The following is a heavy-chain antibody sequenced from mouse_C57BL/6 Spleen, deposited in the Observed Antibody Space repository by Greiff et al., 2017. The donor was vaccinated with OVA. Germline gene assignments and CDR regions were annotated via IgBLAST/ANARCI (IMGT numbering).Heavy chain of an antibody. CDR1: GYTFTDYY. Sequence: VQLQQSGPELVKPGASVKISCKASGYTFTDYYMNWVKQSHGKSLEWIGDINPNNGGTSYNQKFKGKATLTVDKSSSTAYMELRSLTSEDSAVYYCARGEGTWDYWGQGTSVTVSS. V-gene: IGHV1-26*01. CDR2: INPNNGGT. D-gene: IGHD2-14*01. CDR3: ARGEGTWDY. J-gene: IGHJ4*01.